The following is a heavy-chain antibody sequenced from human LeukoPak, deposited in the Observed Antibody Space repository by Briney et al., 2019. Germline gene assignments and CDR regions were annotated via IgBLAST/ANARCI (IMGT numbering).Heavy chain of an antibody. V-gene: IGHV3-11*01. Sequence: GGSLRLSCAASGLTFSDYYMSWIRQAPGKGLEWVSYISSSGSTIYYADSVKGRFTISRDNAKNSLYLQMNSLRAEDTAVYYCARDRSTTSFDLWGRGTLVTVSS. CDR1: GLTFSDYY. CDR3: ARDRSTTSFDL. D-gene: IGHD5/OR15-5a*01. J-gene: IGHJ2*01. CDR2: ISSSGSTI.